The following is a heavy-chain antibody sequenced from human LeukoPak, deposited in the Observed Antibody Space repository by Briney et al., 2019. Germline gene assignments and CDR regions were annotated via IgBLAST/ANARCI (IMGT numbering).Heavy chain of an antibody. D-gene: IGHD2-21*01. CDR1: GGSISSYY. V-gene: IGHV4-4*07. CDR3: ASTPAYCGGDCYPPYYFDY. J-gene: IGHJ4*02. Sequence: SETLSLTCTGSGGSISSYYWSWIRQPAGKGLELIGRIYTSGSTNYNPSLKSRVTMSVDTSKNQFSLKLSSVTAADTAVYYCASTPAYCGGDCYPPYYFDYWGQGTLVTVSS. CDR2: IYTSGST.